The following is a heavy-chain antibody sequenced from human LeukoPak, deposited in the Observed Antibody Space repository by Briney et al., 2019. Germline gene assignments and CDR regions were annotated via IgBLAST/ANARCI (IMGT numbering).Heavy chain of an antibody. CDR3: AKDTPYSGRVCDC. Sequence: PGGSLRLSCAGSGFSFDDYGMHWVRQRPGKGLEWVSLIDGDGATTHYADSVKGRFTISKDNYKNSLYLQMTSLRTDDTALYYCAKDTPYSGRVCDCWGQGTLVTVAS. D-gene: IGHD5-12*01. J-gene: IGHJ4*02. CDR2: IDGDGATT. CDR1: GFSFDDYG. V-gene: IGHV3-43*02.